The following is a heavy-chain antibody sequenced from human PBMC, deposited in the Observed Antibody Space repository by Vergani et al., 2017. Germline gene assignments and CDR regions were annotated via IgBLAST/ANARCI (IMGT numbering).Heavy chain of an antibody. CDR1: GYSISTSNYY. D-gene: IGHD2/OR15-2a*01. Sequence: QLQLQQSGPGLVKPSETLSLTCTVSGYSISTSNYYWGWIRQPPGKGLEWIGNNYYTGSTYYNPSLKSRVTISVDTSKDHFSLQLSSVTATDTAVYYCARFPNIVGENWFDSWGQGTLVTVSS. J-gene: IGHJ5*01. CDR3: ARFPNIVGENWFDS. V-gene: IGHV4-39*02. CDR2: NYYTGST.